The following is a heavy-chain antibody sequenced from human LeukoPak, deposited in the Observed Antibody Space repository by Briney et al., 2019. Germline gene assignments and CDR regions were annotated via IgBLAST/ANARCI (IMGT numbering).Heavy chain of an antibody. CDR1: GDSIFTNNVA. Sequence: SQTLSLTCAISGDSIFTNNVAWNWIRQSPSRGLEWLGRTYYRSKWSFDYAVSVKSRITINADTSKNQFPLQLSSVTPEDTAVYYCARGKYTSFDNWGQGTLVTVSS. D-gene: IGHD6-6*01. V-gene: IGHV6-1*01. J-gene: IGHJ4*02. CDR2: TYYRSKWSF. CDR3: ARGKYTSFDN.